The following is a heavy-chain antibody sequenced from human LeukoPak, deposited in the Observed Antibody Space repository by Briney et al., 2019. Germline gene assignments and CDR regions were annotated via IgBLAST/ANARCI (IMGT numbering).Heavy chain of an antibody. CDR2: IIPIFGIA. Sequence: SVKVSCKASGGTFSSYAISWVRQAPGQGLEWMGGIIPIFGIANYAQKFQGRVTITADESTSTAYMELSSLRSEDTAVYYCARARFLEWFSYYGMDVWGQGTTVTVSS. V-gene: IGHV1-69*13. CDR3: ARARFLEWFSYYGMDV. D-gene: IGHD3-3*01. J-gene: IGHJ6*02. CDR1: GGTFSSYA.